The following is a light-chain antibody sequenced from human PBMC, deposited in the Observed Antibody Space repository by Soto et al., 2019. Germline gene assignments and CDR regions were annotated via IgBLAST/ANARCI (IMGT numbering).Light chain of an antibody. J-gene: IGKJ4*01. Sequence: DIPMTQSPSSLSASVGDRVTITCRASQDISNYLAWYQQKPGKVPKVLIFAASTLQSGVPSRFSGGGSGTAFTLTISSLQPEDVATYYCQKYNGVPLTFGGGTKVEIK. CDR1: QDISNY. CDR2: AAS. CDR3: QKYNGVPLT. V-gene: IGKV1-27*01.